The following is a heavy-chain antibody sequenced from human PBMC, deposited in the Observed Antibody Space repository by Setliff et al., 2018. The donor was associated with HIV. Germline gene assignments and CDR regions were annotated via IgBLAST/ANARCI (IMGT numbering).Heavy chain of an antibody. J-gene: IGHJ4*02. CDR3: ARGRKKTLAVSGTRDFDF. Sequence: SETLSLTCAVYGGSFSGFYWTFIRQSPGKGLEWIGEVTHSGTTTYDPSLKSRITISVDTSKNQFSLKLTSVTAADMGVYYCARGRKKTLAVSGTRDFDFWGQGTLVT. CDR1: GGSFSGFY. V-gene: IGHV4-34*01. D-gene: IGHD6-19*01. CDR2: VTHSGTT.